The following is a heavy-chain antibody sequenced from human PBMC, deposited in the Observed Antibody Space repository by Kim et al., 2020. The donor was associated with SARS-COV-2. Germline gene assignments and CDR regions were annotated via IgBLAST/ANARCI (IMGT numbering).Heavy chain of an antibody. J-gene: IGHJ4*02. CDR1: GGSFSGYY. CDR3: ARVARYYYDSSGYYSHQRTDY. CDR2: INHSGST. Sequence: SETLSLTCAVYGGSFSGYYWSWIRQPPGKGLEWIGEINHSGSTNYNPSLKSRVTISVDTSKNQFSLKLSSVTAADTAVYYCARVARYYYDSSGYYSHQRTDYWGQGTLVTVSS. D-gene: IGHD3-22*01. V-gene: IGHV4-34*01.